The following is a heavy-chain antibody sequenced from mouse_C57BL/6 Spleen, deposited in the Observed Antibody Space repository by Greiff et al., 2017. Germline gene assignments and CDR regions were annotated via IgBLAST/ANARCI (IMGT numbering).Heavy chain of an antibody. Sequence: VQLQQSGSELRSPGSSVKLSCKDFDSAVFPIAYMCWVRQQPGHGFEWIGGILPSIGSTFYGEKFEDNATLDADTLSNTAYLELNRLTSEDSAIYYCARDDYDGDWYFDVWGTGTTVTVSS. V-gene: IGHV15-2*01. D-gene: IGHD2-4*01. J-gene: IGHJ1*03. CDR2: ILPSIGST. CDR1: DSAVFPIAY. CDR3: ARDDYDGDWYFDV.